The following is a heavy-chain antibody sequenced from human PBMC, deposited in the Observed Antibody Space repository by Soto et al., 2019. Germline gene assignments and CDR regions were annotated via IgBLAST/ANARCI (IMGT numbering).Heavy chain of an antibody. Sequence: GESLKISCKGSGYSFTSYWIGWVRQMPGKGLEWMGIIYPGDSDTRYSPSFQGQVTISADKSISTAYLQWSSLKASDTAMYYCARQTRGSSIGGGDLDPWGQGTLVTVSS. D-gene: IGHD2-15*01. V-gene: IGHV5-51*01. CDR2: IYPGDSDT. CDR1: GYSFTSYW. J-gene: IGHJ5*02. CDR3: ARQTRGSSIGGGDLDP.